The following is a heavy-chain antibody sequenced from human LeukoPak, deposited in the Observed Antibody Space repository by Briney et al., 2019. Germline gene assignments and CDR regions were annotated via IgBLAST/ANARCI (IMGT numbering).Heavy chain of an antibody. CDR3: ASPYSSSSNY. V-gene: IGHV3-21*01. CDR1: GFTFSSYS. J-gene: IGHJ4*02. CDR2: ISSSSSHI. Sequence: PGGSLRLSCAASGFTFSSYSMNWVRQAPGKGLEWVSSISSSSSHIYYADSVKGRFTISRDNAKNSLYLQMNSLRAEDTAVYYCASPYSSSSNYWGQGTLATVSS. D-gene: IGHD6-6*01.